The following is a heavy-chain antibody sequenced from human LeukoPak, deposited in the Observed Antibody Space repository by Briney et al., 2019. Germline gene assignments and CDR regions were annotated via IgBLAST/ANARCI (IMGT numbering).Heavy chain of an antibody. V-gene: IGHV3-66*01. CDR3: ARKILPSYAFDI. CDR2: IYSGGST. CDR1: GFTVSSTF. J-gene: IGHJ3*02. D-gene: IGHD2/OR15-2a*01. Sequence: GRSLRLSCAASGFTVSSTFLSWVRQAPGKGLEWVSVIYSGGSTYYTDSVKSRFTTSRDISKNTLYLQMNSLRAEDTAVYYCARKILPSYAFDIWGQGTLVTVSS.